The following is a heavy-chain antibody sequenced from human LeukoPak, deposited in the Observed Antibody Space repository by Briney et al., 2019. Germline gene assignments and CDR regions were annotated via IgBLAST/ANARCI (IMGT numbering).Heavy chain of an antibody. V-gene: IGHV3-74*01. CDR3: AKEGRFYYDSSGYYPYYFDY. D-gene: IGHD3-22*01. J-gene: IGHJ4*02. Sequence: PGGSLRLSCLASGFTFSSYWMHWVRQAPGKGLVWVSRINSDGSSTSYADSVKGRFTISRDNAKNTLYLQMNSLRAEDTAVYYCAKEGRFYYDSSGYYPYYFDYWGQGTLVTVSS. CDR2: INSDGSST. CDR1: GFTFSSYW.